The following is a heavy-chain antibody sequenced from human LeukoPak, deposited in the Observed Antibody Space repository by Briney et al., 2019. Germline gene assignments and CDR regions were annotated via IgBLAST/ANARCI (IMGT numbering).Heavy chain of an antibody. CDR2: IYYSGST. D-gene: IGHD1-1*01. CDR1: GGSISSSSYY. Sequence: SETLSLTCTVSGGSISSSSYYWGWIRQPPGKGLEWIGSIYYSGSTYYNPSLKSRVTISVDTSKNQFSLKLSSVTAADTAVYYCARDPGLTTDSYYMDVWGKGTTVTVSS. CDR3: ARDPGLTTDSYYMDV. V-gene: IGHV4-39*07. J-gene: IGHJ6*03.